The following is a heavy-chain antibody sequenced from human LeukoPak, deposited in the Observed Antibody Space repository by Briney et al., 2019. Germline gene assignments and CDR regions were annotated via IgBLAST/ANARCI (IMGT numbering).Heavy chain of an antibody. Sequence: GGSLRLSCAASGFTVSSNYMSGVRQAPGKGLEWVSVIYSGGSTYYADSVKGRFTISRDNSKNTLYLQMNSLRAEDTAVYYCARDYDFWSGSEEDYYYGMDVWGQGTTVTVSS. J-gene: IGHJ6*02. CDR2: IYSGGST. V-gene: IGHV3-66*01. D-gene: IGHD3-3*01. CDR1: GFTVSSNY. CDR3: ARDYDFWSGSEEDYYYGMDV.